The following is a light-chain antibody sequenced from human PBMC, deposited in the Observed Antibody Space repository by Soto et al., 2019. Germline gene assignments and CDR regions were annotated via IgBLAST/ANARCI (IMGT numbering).Light chain of an antibody. CDR2: KAS. V-gene: IGKV1-5*03. Sequence: DIQMTQSPSTLSASVGDRVTITCRASQSISYWLAWYQQKPGKAPNLLIYKASSLESAVPSRFSGSGSGTEFTLTISSLQPDDFATDYCQQYLSYPLTFGGGTKVDIK. J-gene: IGKJ4*01. CDR3: QQYLSYPLT. CDR1: QSISYW.